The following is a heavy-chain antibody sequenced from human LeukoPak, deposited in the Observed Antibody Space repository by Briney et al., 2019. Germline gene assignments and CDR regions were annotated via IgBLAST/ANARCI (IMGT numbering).Heavy chain of an antibody. CDR3: ARVLYYYDSSRYPRPLESTPDELYYFDY. CDR2: INPNSGGT. Sequence: ASVKVSCKASGYTFTGYYIHWVRQAPAQGLEWMGWINPNSGGTNYAQKFQGRVTMTRDTSISTAYMDLSRLRSDDTAVYYCARVLYYYDSSRYPRPLESTPDELYYFDYWGQGTLVTVSS. D-gene: IGHD3-22*01. J-gene: IGHJ4*02. V-gene: IGHV1-2*02. CDR1: GYTFTGYY.